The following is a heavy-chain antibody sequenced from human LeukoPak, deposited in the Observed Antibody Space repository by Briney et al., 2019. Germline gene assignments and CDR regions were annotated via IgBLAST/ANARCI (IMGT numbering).Heavy chain of an antibody. CDR3: ARGENSKTYPVPGY. V-gene: IGHV3-30*03. J-gene: IGHJ4*02. CDR1: GFTFSSYG. CDR2: ISYDGSSE. Sequence: GKSLRLSCAASGFTFSSYGMHWVRQAPGKGLEWVAVISYDGSSEYYTDSVKGRFTISRDNSKNTLYLQMNSLRAEDTAVYYCARGENSKTYPVPGYWGQGTLVTVSS. D-gene: IGHD2/OR15-2a*01.